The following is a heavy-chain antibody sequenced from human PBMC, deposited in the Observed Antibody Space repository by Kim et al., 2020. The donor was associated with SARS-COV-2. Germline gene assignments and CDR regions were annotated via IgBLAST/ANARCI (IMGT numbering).Heavy chain of an antibody. V-gene: IGHV5-51*01. Sequence: GESLKISCKGSGYRFSTYWIGWVRQMPGKGLEWMGIIYPGDSDTRYSPSFEGQVTISVDESINTAYLQWSSLKASDTAIYYCARHMGDFWTGFSAITFDYWSQGTLISVSS. CDR2: IYPGDSDT. J-gene: IGHJ4*02. CDR3: ARHMGDFWTGFSAITFDY. CDR1: GYRFSTYW. D-gene: IGHD3-3*01.